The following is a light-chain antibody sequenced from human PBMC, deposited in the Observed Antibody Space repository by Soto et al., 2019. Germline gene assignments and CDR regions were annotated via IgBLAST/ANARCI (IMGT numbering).Light chain of an antibody. CDR3: QQYNSYSWT. V-gene: IGKV1-5*01. CDR2: DAS. CDR1: QDIRKY. J-gene: IGKJ1*01. Sequence: DIQMTQSPSTLSASVGDRVTITCQATQDIRKYLNWYHQKPGKAPKLLIYDASSLETGVPSRFSGGGSGTEFTLTISSLQPDDIATYACQQYNSYSWTFGQGTKVDIK.